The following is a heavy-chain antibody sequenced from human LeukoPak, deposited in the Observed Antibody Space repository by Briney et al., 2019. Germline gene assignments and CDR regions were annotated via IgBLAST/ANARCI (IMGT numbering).Heavy chain of an antibody. V-gene: IGHV1-69*02. D-gene: IGHD6-6*01. CDR1: VGTFSSYT. J-gene: IGHJ4*02. Sequence: SVKVSCKASVGTFSSYTISWVRQAPGQGLEWMGRIIPILGIANYAQKFQGRVTITADKSTRTAYMELSSLRSEDTAVYYCARGIAAGPFDYWGQGTLVSVSS. CDR2: IIPILGIA. CDR3: ARGIAAGPFDY.